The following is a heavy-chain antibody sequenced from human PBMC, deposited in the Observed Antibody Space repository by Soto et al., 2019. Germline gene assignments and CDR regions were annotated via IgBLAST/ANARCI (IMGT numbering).Heavy chain of an antibody. Sequence: SETLSLTCTVSGGSISSGGYYWSWIRQHPGKGLEWIGYIYYSGSTYYNPSLKSRVTISVDTSKNQFSLKLSSVTAADTAVYYCAREIYVKGRPNWFDPWGQGTLVTVSS. D-gene: IGHD3-16*01. CDR3: AREIYVKGRPNWFDP. CDR2: IYYSGST. CDR1: GGSISSGGYY. J-gene: IGHJ5*02. V-gene: IGHV4-31*03.